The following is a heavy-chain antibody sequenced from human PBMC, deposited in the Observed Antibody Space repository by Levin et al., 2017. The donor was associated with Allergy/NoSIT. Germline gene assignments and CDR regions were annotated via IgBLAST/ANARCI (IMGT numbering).Heavy chain of an antibody. V-gene: IGHV5-51*01. J-gene: IGHJ4*02. D-gene: IGHD3-10*01. CDR2: IYPADSDT. Sequence: KCGESLKISCKGAGYNFTNYCIAWVRQMPGKGLEWMGIIYPADSDTRYSPSFQGQVTISADKSISTAYLQWSSLKASDSAMYHCARPYGWGNYDKPFFYWGQGTLVTVSA. CDR1: GYNFTNYC. CDR3: ARPYGWGNYDKPFFY.